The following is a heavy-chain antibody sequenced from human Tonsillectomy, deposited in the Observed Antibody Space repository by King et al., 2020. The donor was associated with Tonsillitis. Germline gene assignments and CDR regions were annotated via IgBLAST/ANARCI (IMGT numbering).Heavy chain of an antibody. J-gene: IGHJ4*02. D-gene: IGHD3-22*01. CDR3: ARSTSGYPPDY. V-gene: IGHV3-21*01. CDR1: EFTFTSYS. Sequence: VQLVESGGGLVKPGGSLRLSCAASEFTFTSYSMNWVRQAPGKGLEWVSSISSSSKYIYYADSVKGRFTFSRDNAKNSLYLQMNSLRAEDTAVYYCARSTSGYPPDYWGQGTLVTVS. CDR2: ISSSSKYI.